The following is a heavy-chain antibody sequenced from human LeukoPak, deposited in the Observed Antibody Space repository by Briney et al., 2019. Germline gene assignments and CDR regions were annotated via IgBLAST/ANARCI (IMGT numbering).Heavy chain of an antibody. Sequence: SETLSLTCTVSGGSISSSSYYWGWIRQPPEKGLEWIGTIYYSGNTYYNPSLKSRVTVSVDTSRNQFSLKLSSVTAADTALYYCARRERVRGTYSPKYYFDNWGQGTLVTVSS. J-gene: IGHJ4*02. V-gene: IGHV4-39*01. CDR1: GGSISSSSYY. CDR3: ARRERVRGTYSPKYYFDN. D-gene: IGHD1-26*01. CDR2: IYYSGNT.